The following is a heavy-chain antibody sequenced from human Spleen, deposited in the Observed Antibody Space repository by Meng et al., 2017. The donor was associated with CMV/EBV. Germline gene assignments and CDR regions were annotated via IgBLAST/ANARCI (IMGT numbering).Heavy chain of an antibody. CDR1: GFTFSRYW. J-gene: IGHJ4*02. CDR2: TNLDGSEK. Sequence: GGSLRLSCEASGFTFSRYWMSWVRQAPGKGLEWVANTNLDGSEKYYVDSVKGRFTISRDNAKNSLYLQMNSLRAGDTAVYFCARVDCSGDSCYSGSLDYWGQGTLVTVSS. CDR3: ARVDCSGDSCYSGSLDY. V-gene: IGHV3-7*01. D-gene: IGHD2-15*01.